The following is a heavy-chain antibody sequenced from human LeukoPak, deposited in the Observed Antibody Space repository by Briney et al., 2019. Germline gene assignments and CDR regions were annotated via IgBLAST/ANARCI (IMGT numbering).Heavy chain of an antibody. V-gene: IGHV1-8*01. CDR2: MNPNSGNT. CDR1: GYTFTSYD. CDR3: ARGGIAAAGTWPYYYYYGVDV. J-gene: IGHJ6*02. D-gene: IGHD6-13*01. Sequence: ASVKVSCKASGYTFTSYDINWVRQATGQGLEWMGWMNPNSGNTGYAQKFQGRVTMTRNTSISTAYMELSSLRSGDTAVYYCARGGIAAAGTWPYYYYYGVDVWGPGTTVTVSS.